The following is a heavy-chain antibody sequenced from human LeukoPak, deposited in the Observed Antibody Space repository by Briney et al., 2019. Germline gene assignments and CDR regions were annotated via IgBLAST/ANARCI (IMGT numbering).Heavy chain of an antibody. CDR3: ARGLRGTYRYILDY. D-gene: IGHD3-16*02. Sequence: GESPKISCKGSGYNFATYWIAWVRQMPGKGLEWMGIIFPGDSDIKYSPSFQGQVTVSADRSINTAYLQWTRLEASDTAMYYCARGLRGTYRYILDYWGQGTLVTVSS. CDR2: IFPGDSDI. J-gene: IGHJ4*02. V-gene: IGHV5-51*01. CDR1: GYNFATYW.